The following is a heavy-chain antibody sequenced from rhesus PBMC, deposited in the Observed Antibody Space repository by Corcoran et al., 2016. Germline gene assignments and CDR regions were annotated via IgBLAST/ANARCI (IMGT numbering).Heavy chain of an antibody. V-gene: IGHV4-165*01. Sequence: QVQLQESGPGLVKPSETLSLTCAVSGGSFSGYYWGRIRQPPGKGLEWIGYFSGSGGNPPSTPSLKSRVTISTDTSKNQFSLKLSSVTAADTAVYYCARGGRNYNIWTGYPLDYWGQGVLVTVSS. D-gene: IGHD3-3*01. CDR2: FSGSGGNP. CDR1: GGSFSGYY. J-gene: IGHJ4*01. CDR3: ARGGRNYNIWTGYPLDY.